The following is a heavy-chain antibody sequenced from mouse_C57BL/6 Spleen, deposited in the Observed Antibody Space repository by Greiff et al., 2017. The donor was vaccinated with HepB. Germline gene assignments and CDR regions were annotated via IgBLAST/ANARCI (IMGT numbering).Heavy chain of an antibody. CDR3: ARGAGSSYDYYAMDY. CDR1: GYSITSGYY. D-gene: IGHD1-1*01. J-gene: IGHJ4*01. Sequence: EVKLLESGPGLVKPSQSLSLTCSVTGYSITSGYYWNWIRQFPGNKLEWMGYISYDGSNNYNPSLKNRISITRDTSKNQFFLKLNSVTTEDTATYYCARGAGSSYDYYAMDYWGQGTSVTVSS. CDR2: ISYDGSN. V-gene: IGHV3-6*01.